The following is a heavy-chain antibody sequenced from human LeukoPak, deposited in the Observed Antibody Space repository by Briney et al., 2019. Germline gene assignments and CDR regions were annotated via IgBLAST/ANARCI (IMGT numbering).Heavy chain of an antibody. CDR1: GFTFSSYA. D-gene: IGHD5-18*01. J-gene: IGHJ4*02. CDR2: ISGSGGST. CDR3: AKGKRGYSYGATVEY. Sequence: GGSLRLSCAASGFTFSSYAMSRVRQAPGQGLEWVSAISGSGGSTYYADPVKGRFTISRDNSKNTVYLQMNSLRAEDTAVYYCAKGKRGYSYGATVEYWGQGTLVTVSS. V-gene: IGHV3-23*01.